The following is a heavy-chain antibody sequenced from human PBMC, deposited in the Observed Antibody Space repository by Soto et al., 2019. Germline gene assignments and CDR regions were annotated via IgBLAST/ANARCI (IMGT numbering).Heavy chain of an antibody. CDR2: IYYSGNT. CDR1: GGSISSYY. CDR3: ARDGRLSWGLYYNGMDV. V-gene: IGHV4-59*01. D-gene: IGHD3-16*01. J-gene: IGHJ6*02. Sequence: QVQLQESGSGLVKPSETLSLTCTVSGGSISSYYWSWIRQPPGKGLEWIGYIYYSGNTNYNPSLKRRVTMSVDTSKNQFSLELSSVTAADTAVYYCARDGRLSWGLYYNGMDVWGQGTTVTVSS.